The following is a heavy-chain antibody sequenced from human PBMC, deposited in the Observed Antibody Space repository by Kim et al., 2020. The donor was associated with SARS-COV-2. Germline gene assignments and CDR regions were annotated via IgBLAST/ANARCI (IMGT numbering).Heavy chain of an antibody. D-gene: IGHD3-16*01. Sequence: GGSLRLSCAASGFTFSSYAMSWVRQPPGRGLEWVSAIKAAGGSTYYADSVKGRFTISSDTPKNTLYLQLNSLRADDTAVYYCAKHTGDYYHYYVMDVWGQGTTVTVSS. CDR3: AKHTGDYYHYYVMDV. V-gene: IGHV3-23*01. CDR1: GFTFSSYA. J-gene: IGHJ6*02. CDR2: IKAAGGST.